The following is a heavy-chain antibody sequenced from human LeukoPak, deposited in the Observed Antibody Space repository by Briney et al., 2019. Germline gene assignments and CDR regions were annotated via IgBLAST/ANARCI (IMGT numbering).Heavy chain of an antibody. CDR1: GGSISSYY. CDR2: ISSSSSYI. D-gene: IGHD3-10*01. CDR3: ARDLEDYYASGTYYAVDY. Sequence: PSETLSLTCTVSGGSISSYYWSWIRQPPGKGLEWVSSISSSSSYIYYADSVKGRFTISRDNAQNSLYLQMNSLRAEDTAVYYCARDLEDYYASGTYYAVDYWGQGTLVTVSS. V-gene: IGHV3-21*04. J-gene: IGHJ4*02.